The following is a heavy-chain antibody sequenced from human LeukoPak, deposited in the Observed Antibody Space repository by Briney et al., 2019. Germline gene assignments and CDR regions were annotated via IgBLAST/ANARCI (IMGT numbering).Heavy chain of an antibody. CDR3: AQIAARPVSNWFDP. J-gene: IGHJ5*02. V-gene: IGHV3-21*01. Sequence: GGSLRLSCAASGFTFSSYSMNWVRQAPGKGLEWVSSISSSSSYIYYADSVKGRFTISRDNAKNSLYLQMNSLRAEDTAVYYCAQIAARPVSNWFDPWGQGTLVTVSS. CDR1: GFTFSSYS. CDR2: ISSSSSYI. D-gene: IGHD6-6*01.